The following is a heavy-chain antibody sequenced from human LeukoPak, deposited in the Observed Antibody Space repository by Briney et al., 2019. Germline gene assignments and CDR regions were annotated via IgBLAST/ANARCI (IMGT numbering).Heavy chain of an antibody. D-gene: IGHD6-13*01. CDR2: IYTSGST. Sequence: SETLSLTCTVSGGSISSGSYYWSWIRQPAGKGLEWIGRIYTSGSTNYNPSLKSRVTISVDTSKNQFSLKLSSVTAADTAVYYCARWHSRSWYSRFDYWGQGTLVTVSS. J-gene: IGHJ4*02. CDR3: ARWHSRSWYSRFDY. CDR1: GGSISSGSYY. V-gene: IGHV4-61*02.